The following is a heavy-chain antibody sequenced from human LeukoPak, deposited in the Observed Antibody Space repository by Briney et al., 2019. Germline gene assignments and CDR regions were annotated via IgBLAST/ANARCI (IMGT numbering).Heavy chain of an antibody. D-gene: IGHD3-10*01. CDR1: GYTFTSYG. CDR3: ARAGYYGSGSYRNWFDP. V-gene: IGHV1-18*01. J-gene: IGHJ5*02. Sequence: GASVKVSCKASGYTFTSYGISWVRQAPGQGLEWMGWISAYNGNTNYAQKLQGRVTMTTDTSTSTAHMELRSLRSDDTAVYYCARAGYYGSGSYRNWFDPWGQGTLVTVSS. CDR2: ISAYNGNT.